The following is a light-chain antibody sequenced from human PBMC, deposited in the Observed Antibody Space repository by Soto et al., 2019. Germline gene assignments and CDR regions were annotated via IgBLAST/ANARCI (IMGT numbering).Light chain of an antibody. V-gene: IGKV1-39*01. J-gene: IGKJ2*01. Sequence: DIPMTQSPSSLSMSVGDRVTITCRASQNIGTSLNWYQMKLGRAPKLLIYSASTLQSGAPSRFSGGGSWTDFNLTINSLQPEDFATYSCQPSYNAPYTFGQGTMLEIK. CDR2: SAS. CDR1: QNIGTS. CDR3: QPSYNAPYT.